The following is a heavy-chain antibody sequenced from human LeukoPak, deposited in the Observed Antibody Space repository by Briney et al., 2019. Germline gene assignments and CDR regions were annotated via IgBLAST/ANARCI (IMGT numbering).Heavy chain of an antibody. V-gene: IGHV3-15*05. Sequence: PGGSLRLSCSASGFTFSDAWMSWVRQVPGKGLEWVGHIKSKTNAGTTDYAAPVKGRFTISKDDSKNTLYLQMNSLRAEDTAVYYCARVSAWDYWGQGTLVTVSS. CDR2: IKSKTNAGTT. CDR3: ARVSAWDY. CDR1: GFTFSDAW. J-gene: IGHJ4*02. D-gene: IGHD3-3*01.